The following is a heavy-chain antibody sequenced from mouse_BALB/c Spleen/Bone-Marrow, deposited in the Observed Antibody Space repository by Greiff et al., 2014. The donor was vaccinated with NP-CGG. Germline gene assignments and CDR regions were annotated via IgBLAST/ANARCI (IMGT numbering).Heavy chain of an antibody. Sequence: QVQLQQSGAELARPGASVKLSCKASGYTFTSYWMQWVKQRPGQGLEWIGAIYSGNGDTRYTQKFKGKATLTADKSSSTAYMQFSSLASEDSAVYYCAREGYYYGSSIYYAMDYWGQGTSVTVSS. V-gene: IGHV1-87*01. CDR2: IYSGNGDT. D-gene: IGHD1-1*01. J-gene: IGHJ4*01. CDR3: AREGYYYGSSIYYAMDY. CDR1: GYTFTSYW.